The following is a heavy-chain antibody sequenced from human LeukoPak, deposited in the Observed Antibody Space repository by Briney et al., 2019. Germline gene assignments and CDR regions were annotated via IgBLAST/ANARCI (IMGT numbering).Heavy chain of an antibody. CDR1: GFTFSSYS. V-gene: IGHV3-21*01. CDR3: AREGIVVVPAARRYIDY. Sequence: PGGSLRLSCAASGFTFSSYSMNWVRQAPGKGLEWVSSISSSSSYIYYADSVKGRFTISRDNAKNSLYLQMNSLRAEDTAVYYCAREGIVVVPAARRYIDYWGQGTLVTVSS. D-gene: IGHD2-2*01. CDR2: ISSSSSYI. J-gene: IGHJ4*02.